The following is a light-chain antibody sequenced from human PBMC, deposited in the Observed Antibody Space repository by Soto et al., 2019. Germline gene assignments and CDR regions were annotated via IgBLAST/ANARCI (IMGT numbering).Light chain of an antibody. CDR3: QQYDNWPLT. V-gene: IGKV3D-15*01. J-gene: IGKJ4*01. CDR2: GAS. Sequence: EIVLTQSPGTVSLSPGERATLSCRASQSVDSNLAWYQQKPGQAPMLLIFGASTRATGIPARFSGSGSGTDFTLTISSLQSEDFGVYFCQQYDNWPLTFGGGTKVDI. CDR1: QSVDSN.